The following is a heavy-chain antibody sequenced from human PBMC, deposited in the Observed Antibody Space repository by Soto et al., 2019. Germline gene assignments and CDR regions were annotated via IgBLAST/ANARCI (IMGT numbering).Heavy chain of an antibody. V-gene: IGHV3-23*01. D-gene: IGHD1-20*01. CDR1: GFTFDNYV. CDR2: ISSGGSSK. Sequence: EVQLMESGGTLVQPGGSLRLSCAASGFTFDNYVMSWVRQAPGKGLEWVSGISSGGSSKYYADSVKGRFTISRDNSNKTVFLQMNSRMAEATAIYYCAKDTAPLRCRYFDSWGQGTLVIVSS. CDR3: AKDTAPLRCRYFDS. J-gene: IGHJ4*02.